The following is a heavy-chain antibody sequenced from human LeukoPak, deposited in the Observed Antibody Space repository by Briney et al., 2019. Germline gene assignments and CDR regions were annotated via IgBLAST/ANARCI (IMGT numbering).Heavy chain of an antibody. CDR3: VKGGTTGDSFDI. Sequence: GGSLRLSCSASAFTFSRYVMHWVRQAPGKGLEYVSGMRSNGGSTYYADSVKGRLTISRDNSKNTLYLQMSTVKAEDTAVYYCVKGGTTGDSFDIWGQGTMVTVSS. J-gene: IGHJ3*02. CDR1: AFTFSRYV. CDR2: MRSNGGST. V-gene: IGHV3-64D*06. D-gene: IGHD4-17*01.